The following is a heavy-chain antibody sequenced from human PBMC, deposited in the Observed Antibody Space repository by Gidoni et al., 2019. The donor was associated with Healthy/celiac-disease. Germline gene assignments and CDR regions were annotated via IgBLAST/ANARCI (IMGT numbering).Heavy chain of an antibody. CDR3: ARDRGYGDYINWFDP. Sequence: QVQLVASGGGVVLPGRSLRLSCASLCFPFIRDGMHWVRQAPVKGLEWVAVIWYDGSNKYDAESGKGRFTSSRDNSKNTLYLQMNSLRAKETAVYYRARDRGYGDYINWFDPWGQGTLVTVSS. CDR2: IWYDGSNK. V-gene: IGHV3-33*01. CDR1: CFPFIRDG. J-gene: IGHJ5*02. D-gene: IGHD4-17*01.